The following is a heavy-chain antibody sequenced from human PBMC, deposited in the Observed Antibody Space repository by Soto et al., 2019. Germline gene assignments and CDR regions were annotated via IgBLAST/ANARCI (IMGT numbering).Heavy chain of an antibody. Sequence: QVQLVQSGAEVKEPGSSVKGSCKASGGGNLRDYRTTWVRRAPGQGLEWMGGIIPKLGSANYAQKFQGRVTITADESTNSVYMELRSLRSDDTAVYYCARGGEGYNFGAVYWGQGTPVTVSS. D-gene: IGHD5-12*01. J-gene: IGHJ4*02. CDR1: GGGNLRDYR. CDR3: ARGGEGYNFGAVY. V-gene: IGHV1-69*01. CDR2: IIPKLGSA.